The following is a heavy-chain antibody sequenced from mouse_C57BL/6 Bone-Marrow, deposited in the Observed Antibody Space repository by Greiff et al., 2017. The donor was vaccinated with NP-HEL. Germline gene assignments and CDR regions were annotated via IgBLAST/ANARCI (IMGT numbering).Heavy chain of an antibody. CDR1: GFTFSNYW. CDR3: TRSRGFAY. Sequence: EVQGVESGGGLVQPGGSMKLSCVASGFTFSNYWMNWVRQSPEKGLEWVAQIRLKSDNYATHYAESVKGRFTISRDDSKSSVYLQMNNLRAEDTGIYYCTRSRGFAYWGQGTLVTVSA. V-gene: IGHV6-3*01. J-gene: IGHJ3*01. CDR2: IRLKSDNYAT.